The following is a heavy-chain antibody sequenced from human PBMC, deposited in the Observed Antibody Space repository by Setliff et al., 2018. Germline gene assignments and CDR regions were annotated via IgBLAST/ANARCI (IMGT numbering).Heavy chain of an antibody. CDR1: GFAFSAYS. Sequence: GGSLRLSCAASGFAFSAYSMHWVRQAPGKGLEWVAFIQYDGSEKNYVDSVKGRFTISRDNARNSLHLQMNSLRAEDTAVYYCAREQFVGDYWGQGTLVTVSS. CDR2: IQYDGSEK. D-gene: IGHD3-10*01. CDR3: AREQFVGDY. J-gene: IGHJ4*02. V-gene: IGHV3-7*03.